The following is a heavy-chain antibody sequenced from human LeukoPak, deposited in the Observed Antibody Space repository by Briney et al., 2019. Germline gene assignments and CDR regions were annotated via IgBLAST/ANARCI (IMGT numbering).Heavy chain of an antibody. Sequence: SETLSLTCAVYGDSFSAYYWSWIRQPPGKGLEWIGYIYYSGTTYYNPSLKSRLTISVDTSKKQFSLKLGSVTAADTAVYYCARAASGYYYDSWGQGTLVTVSS. J-gene: IGHJ5*01. CDR1: GDSFSAYY. CDR2: IYYSGTT. V-gene: IGHV4-30-4*08. D-gene: IGHD3-22*01. CDR3: ARAASGYYYDS.